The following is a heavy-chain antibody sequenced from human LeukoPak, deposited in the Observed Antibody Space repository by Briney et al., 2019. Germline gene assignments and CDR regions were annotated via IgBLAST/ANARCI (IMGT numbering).Heavy chain of an antibody. CDR3: ARDAYDRNPPFDY. Sequence: ASVTVSCKASGYTFTSYAMNWVRQAPGQGLEWMGWINTNTGNPTYAQGFTGRFVFSLDTSVNTAYLQISSLKAEDTAVYYCARDAYDRNPPFDYWGQGTLVTVSS. CDR1: GYTFTSYA. V-gene: IGHV7-4-1*02. D-gene: IGHD3-22*01. J-gene: IGHJ4*02. CDR2: INTNTGNP.